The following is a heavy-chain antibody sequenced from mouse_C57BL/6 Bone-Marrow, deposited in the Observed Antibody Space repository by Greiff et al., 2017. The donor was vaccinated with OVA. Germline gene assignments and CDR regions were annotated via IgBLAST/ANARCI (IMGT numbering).Heavy chain of an antibody. Sequence: EVHLVESGGGLVQPGGSMKLSCVASGFTFSNYWMNWVRQSPEKGLEWVAQIRLKSDNYETHYAESVKGRVTISRDDSKSSVYLQMNNLRAEDTGIYYFASGGAMDYWGQGTSVTVSS. J-gene: IGHJ4*01. CDR2: IRLKSDNYET. D-gene: IGHD1-1*02. V-gene: IGHV6-3*01. CDR1: GFTFSNYW. CDR3: ASGGAMDY.